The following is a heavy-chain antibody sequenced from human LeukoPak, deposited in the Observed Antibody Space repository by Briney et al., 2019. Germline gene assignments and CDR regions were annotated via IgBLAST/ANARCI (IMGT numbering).Heavy chain of an antibody. D-gene: IGHD3-10*01. Sequence: SETLSLTCAVYGGSFSGYYWNWIRQPPGKGLEWIGGINHSGNTNYNPSLKSRVTISVDASKNQFSLKLSSVTAADTAVYYCARRDITMVRGVIVTWFDPWGQGTLVTVSS. CDR1: GGSFSGYY. J-gene: IGHJ5*02. V-gene: IGHV4-34*01. CDR2: INHSGNT. CDR3: ARRDITMVRGVIVTWFDP.